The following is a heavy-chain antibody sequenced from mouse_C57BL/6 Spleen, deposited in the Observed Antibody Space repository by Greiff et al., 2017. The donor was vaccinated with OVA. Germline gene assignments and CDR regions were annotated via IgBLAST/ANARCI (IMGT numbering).Heavy chain of an antibody. CDR1: GYAFSSSW. CDR3: YSNYVYFDY. Sequence: QVQLQQSGPELVKPGASVKISCKASGYAFSSSWMNWVKQRPGKGLEWIGRIYPGDGDTNYNGKFKGKATLTADKSSSTAYMQLSSLTSEDSAVYFCYSNYVYFDYWGQGTTLTVSS. V-gene: IGHV1-82*01. J-gene: IGHJ2*01. D-gene: IGHD2-5*01. CDR2: IYPGDGDT.